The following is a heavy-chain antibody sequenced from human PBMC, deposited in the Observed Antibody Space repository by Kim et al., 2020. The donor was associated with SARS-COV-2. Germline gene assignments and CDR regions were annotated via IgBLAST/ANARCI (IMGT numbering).Heavy chain of an antibody. D-gene: IGHD5-18*01. CDR3: AKDSYISGYFDY. J-gene: IGHJ4*02. V-gene: IGHV3-9*01. Sequence: GYADSVKRRFTISRDNAKNSLYLQMNSLRAEDTALYYCAKDSYISGYFDYWGQGTLVTVSS.